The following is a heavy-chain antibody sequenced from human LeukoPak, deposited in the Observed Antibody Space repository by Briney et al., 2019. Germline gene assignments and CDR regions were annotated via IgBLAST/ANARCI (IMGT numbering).Heavy chain of an antibody. J-gene: IGHJ4*02. Sequence: SETLSLTCAVYGGSFSGYYWSWIRQPPGKGLEWIGEINHSGSTNYNPSLKSRVTISVDTSKNQFSLKLSSVTAADTAVYYCATSAYYYDSSGSHKFGDYWGQGTLVTVSS. D-gene: IGHD3-22*01. CDR2: INHSGST. CDR1: GGSFSGYY. CDR3: ATSAYYYDSSGSHKFGDY. V-gene: IGHV4-34*01.